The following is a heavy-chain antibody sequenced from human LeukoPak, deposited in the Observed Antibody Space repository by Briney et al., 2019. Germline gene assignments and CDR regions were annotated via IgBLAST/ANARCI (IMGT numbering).Heavy chain of an antibody. CDR3: ARDAPRYCSSTSCYLFYYYYGMDV. D-gene: IGHD2-2*01. CDR2: ISAYNGNT. Sequence: ASVKVSCKASGYTFTSYGISWVRQAPGQGLEWMGWISAYNGNTNYAQKLQGRVTMTTDTSTSTAYMELRSLRSDDTAVYYCARDAPRYCSSTSCYLFYYYYGMDVWGQGTTVTVSS. CDR1: GYTFTSYG. V-gene: IGHV1-18*01. J-gene: IGHJ6*02.